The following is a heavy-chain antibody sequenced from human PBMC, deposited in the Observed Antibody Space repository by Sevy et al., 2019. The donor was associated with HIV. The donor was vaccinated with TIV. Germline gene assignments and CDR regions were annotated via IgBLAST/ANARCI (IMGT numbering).Heavy chain of an antibody. D-gene: IGHD3-10*01. CDR1: GGSISSYY. CDR2: IYTSGST. V-gene: IGHV4-4*07. CDR3: ARAQLLWFGEGVYYYMDV. J-gene: IGHJ6*03. Sequence: ETLSLTCTVSGGSISSYYWSWIRQPAGKGLEWIGRIYTSGSTNYNPSLKSRVTMSVDTSKNQFSLKLSSVTAADTAVYYCARAQLLWFGEGVYYYMDVWGKGTTVTVSS.